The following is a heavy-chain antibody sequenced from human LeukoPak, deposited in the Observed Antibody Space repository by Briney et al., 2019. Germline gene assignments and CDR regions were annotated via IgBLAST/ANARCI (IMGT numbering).Heavy chain of an antibody. CDR3: ARAGYSYGGRYVAWNYMDV. J-gene: IGHJ6*03. V-gene: IGHV4-34*01. Sequence: PSETLSLTCAVYGGSFSGYYWSWIRQPPGKGLEWIGEINHSGSTNYNPSLKSRVTISVDTSKNQFSLKLSSVTAADTAVYYCARAGYSYGGRYVAWNYMDVWGKGTTVTVSS. CDR1: GGSFSGYY. D-gene: IGHD5-18*01. CDR2: INHSGST.